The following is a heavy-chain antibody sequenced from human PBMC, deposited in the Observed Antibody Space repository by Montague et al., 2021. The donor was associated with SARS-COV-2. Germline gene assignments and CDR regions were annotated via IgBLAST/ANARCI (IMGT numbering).Heavy chain of an antibody. V-gene: IGHV4-39*01. CDR2: IYYSGST. J-gene: IGHJ5*02. CDR1: GGSISSSSYY. D-gene: IGHD2-2*01. Sequence: SETLSLTCTVSGGSISSSSYYRGWIRQPPGKGLEWIGSIYYSGSTYYNPSLKSRVTISVDTSKNQFFLKLSSVTAADTAVYYCARQGDQLLLEYWFDPWGQGTLVTVSS. CDR3: ARQGDQLLLEYWFDP.